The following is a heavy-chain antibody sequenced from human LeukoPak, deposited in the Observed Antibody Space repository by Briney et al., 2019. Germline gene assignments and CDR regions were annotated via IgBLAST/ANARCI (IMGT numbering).Heavy chain of an antibody. J-gene: IGHJ5*02. CDR2: IDPSDSYT. V-gene: IGHV5-10-1*01. CDR1: GYSITSCW. Sequence: PAGSLRIFCCGSGYSITSCWIRCVRQKPGESLEWRGRIDPSDSYTNYSPSFQGHVTISADKSISTAYLQWSSLKASDTAMYYCAFLPGYQAWGGNWFDPWGQGTLVTVSS. D-gene: IGHD2-2*01. CDR3: AFLPGYQAWGGNWFDP.